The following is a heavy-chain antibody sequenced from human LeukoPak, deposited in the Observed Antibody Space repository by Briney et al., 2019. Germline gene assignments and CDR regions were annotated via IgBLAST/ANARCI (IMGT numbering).Heavy chain of an antibody. CDR2: IIPILGIA. CDR1: GGTFSSYA. CDR3: ARDYDILTGSAEV. J-gene: IGHJ4*02. D-gene: IGHD3-9*01. V-gene: IGHV1-69*04. Sequence: SVKVSCKASGGTFSSYAISWVRQAPGQGLEWMGRIIPILGIANYAQKFQGRVTITADKSTSTAYMELSSLRSEDTAVYYCARDYDILTGSAEVWGQGTLVTVSS.